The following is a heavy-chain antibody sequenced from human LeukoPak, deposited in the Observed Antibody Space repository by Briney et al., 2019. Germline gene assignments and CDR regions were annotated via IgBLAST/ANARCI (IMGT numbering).Heavy chain of an antibody. D-gene: IGHD4-17*01. CDR3: ARFMTTVFPWFDP. CDR1: GGSISSYY. J-gene: IGHJ5*02. V-gene: IGHV4-59*08. Sequence: NPSETLSLTCTVSGGSISSYYWSWIRQPPGKGLEWIGYIYYSGSTNYNPSLKSRVTISVDTSKNQFSLKLSSVTAADTAVYYCARFMTTVFPWFDPWGQGTLVTVSS. CDR2: IYYSGST.